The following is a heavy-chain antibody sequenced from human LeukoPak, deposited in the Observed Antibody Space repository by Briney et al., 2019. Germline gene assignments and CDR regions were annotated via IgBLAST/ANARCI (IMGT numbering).Heavy chain of an antibody. CDR1: GGSIGSGDYY. Sequence: SQTLSLTCAVSGGSIGSGDYYWTWIRQHPGKGLEWIGYIYYSGSTYYNPSLKSRVTISVDTSKNQFSLKLNSVTAADTAVYYCARATGKDILTGRKLDCWGQGTLVSVSS. J-gene: IGHJ4*02. V-gene: IGHV4-31*11. CDR2: IYYSGST. CDR3: ARATGKDILTGRKLDC. D-gene: IGHD3-9*01.